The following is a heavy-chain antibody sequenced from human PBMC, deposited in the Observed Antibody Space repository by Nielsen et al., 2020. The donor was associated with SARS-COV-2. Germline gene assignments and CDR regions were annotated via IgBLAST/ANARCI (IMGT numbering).Heavy chain of an antibody. Sequence: GGSLRLSCAVSGFTFTTYTMNWVRQAPGKGLEWVSAISSSSSYIYYADSVKGRFTISRDNAKNSLYLQMNSLRAEDTAVYYCTGSRGPFDYWGQGTLVTVSS. J-gene: IGHJ4*02. CDR1: GFTFTTYT. CDR2: ISSSSSYI. V-gene: IGHV3-21*01. CDR3: TGSRGPFDY.